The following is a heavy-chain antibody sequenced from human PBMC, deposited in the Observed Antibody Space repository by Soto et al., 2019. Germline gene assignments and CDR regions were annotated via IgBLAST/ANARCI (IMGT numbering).Heavy chain of an antibody. Sequence: GGSLRLSCAASGFTFSSYGMHWVRQAPGKGLEWVAVISYDGSNKYYADSVKGRFTISRDNSKNTLYLQMNSLRAEDTAVYYCAKMEEGSSWYGGGWDYYYGMDVWGQGTTVTVSS. J-gene: IGHJ6*02. D-gene: IGHD6-13*01. CDR1: GFTFSSYG. V-gene: IGHV3-30*18. CDR3: AKMEEGSSWYGGGWDYYYGMDV. CDR2: ISYDGSNK.